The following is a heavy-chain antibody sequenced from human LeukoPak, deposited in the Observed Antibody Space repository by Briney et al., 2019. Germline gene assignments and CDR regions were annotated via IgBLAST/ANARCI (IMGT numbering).Heavy chain of an antibody. CDR1: GFTFDDYA. J-gene: IGHJ4*02. D-gene: IGHD3-3*01. V-gene: IGHV3-9*01. Sequence: GGSLRLSCAASGFTFDDYAMHWVRQAPGKGLEWVSGISWNSGSIGYADSVKGRFTISRDNAKNSLYLQMNSLRAEDTALYYCAKRRDTIFGVVISRGFDYWGQGTLVTVSS. CDR3: AKRRDTIFGVVISRGFDY. CDR2: ISWNSGSI.